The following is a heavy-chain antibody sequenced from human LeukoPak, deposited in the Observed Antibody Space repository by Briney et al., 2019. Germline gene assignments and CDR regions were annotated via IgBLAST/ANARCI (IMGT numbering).Heavy chain of an antibody. V-gene: IGHV3-30-3*01. CDR3: AKGSGTSRPYYLDY. Sequence: PGGSLRLSCAASGFTFSSYAMHWVRQAPGKGLEWVAVISYDGSNKYYADSVKGRFTISRDSSRSTVYLQMTSLTAEDTAVYYCAKGSGTSRPYYLDYWGRGTLVTVSS. D-gene: IGHD6-25*01. J-gene: IGHJ4*02. CDR1: GFTFSSYA. CDR2: ISYDGSNK.